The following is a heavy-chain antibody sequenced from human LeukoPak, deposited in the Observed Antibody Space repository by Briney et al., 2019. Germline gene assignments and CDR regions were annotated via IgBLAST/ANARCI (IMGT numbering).Heavy chain of an antibody. CDR3: ARDRSGYGGGTSCLLFDY. V-gene: IGHV1-18*01. J-gene: IGHJ4*02. Sequence: ASVKVSCKASGYNFPSHGTSWVRQAPGQGLEWMGWISVDIGNTNYAQRLQGRVTMTTDTSTTTAYMELTSLTSDDTAVYYCARDRSGYGGGTSCLLFDYWGQGTLVTVSS. CDR1: GYNFPSHG. CDR2: ISVDIGNT. D-gene: IGHD2-15*01.